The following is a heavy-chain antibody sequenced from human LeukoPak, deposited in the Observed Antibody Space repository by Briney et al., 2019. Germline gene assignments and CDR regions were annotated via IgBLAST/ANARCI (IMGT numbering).Heavy chain of an antibody. D-gene: IGHD3-22*01. CDR2: LFGSGGGI. CDR1: GFTFGTYA. V-gene: IGHV3-23*01. CDR3: AKDPRGWLSTPDY. Sequence: PGGSLRLSCVASGFTFGTYAMNWVRQAPGKGLEWLAGLFGSGGGISYADSVKGRFTISRDNSKYTLYLQMNSLRVDDTAVYYCAKDPRGWLSTPDYWGQGTLVTVSS. J-gene: IGHJ4*02.